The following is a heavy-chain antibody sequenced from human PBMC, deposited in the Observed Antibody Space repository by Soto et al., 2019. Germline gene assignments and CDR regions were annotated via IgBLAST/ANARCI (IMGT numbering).Heavy chain of an antibody. CDR2: IGTAGDT. CDR3: ARAVGLEDAFDI. J-gene: IGHJ3*02. V-gene: IGHV3-13*01. CDR1: GFTFSSYD. D-gene: IGHD1-1*01. Sequence: GSLSLSCAASGFTFSSYDMHWVRQATGKGLEWVSAIGTAGDTYYPGSLKGRFTISRENAKNSLYLQMNSLRAEDTAVYYCARAVGLEDAFDIWGQGTMVTVSS.